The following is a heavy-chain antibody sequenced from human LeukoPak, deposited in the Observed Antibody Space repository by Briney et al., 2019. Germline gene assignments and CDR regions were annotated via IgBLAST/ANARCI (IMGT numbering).Heavy chain of an antibody. V-gene: IGHV3-48*01. J-gene: IGHJ4*02. D-gene: IGHD3-10*01. Sequence: GGSLRLSCAASGFTFRSYEMNWVRQAPGKGLEWVSYISSSSSTIYYSESLKGRFTISRDNAKNSLYLQMNSLRAEDTAVYYCAREDYGSGSSPDYWGQGTLVTVSS. CDR1: GFTFRSYE. CDR2: ISSSSSTI. CDR3: AREDYGSGSSPDY.